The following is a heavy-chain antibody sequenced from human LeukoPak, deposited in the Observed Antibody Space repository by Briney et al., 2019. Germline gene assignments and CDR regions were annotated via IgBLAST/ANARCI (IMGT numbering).Heavy chain of an antibody. V-gene: IGHV3-48*03. CDR3: ARGYSYGADY. CDR2: ISSSGSTI. Sequence: GGSLRLSCAASGFTFSSYEMNWVRQAPGKGLEWVSYISSSGSTIYYADSVKGRFTISRDNAKNSLYLQMNSLRSEDTAVYYCARGYSYGADYWGQGTLVTVSS. D-gene: IGHD5-18*01. CDR1: GFTFSSYE. J-gene: IGHJ4*02.